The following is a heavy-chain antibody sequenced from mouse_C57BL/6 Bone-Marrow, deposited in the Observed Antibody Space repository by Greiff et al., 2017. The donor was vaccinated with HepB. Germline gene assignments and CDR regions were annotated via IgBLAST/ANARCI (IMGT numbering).Heavy chain of an antibody. J-gene: IGHJ2*01. Sequence: QVQLQQSGAELARPGASVKLSCKASGYTFTSYGISWVKQRTGQGLEWIGEIYPRSGNTYYNEKLKGKATLTADQSSSTAYMELRSLTSEDSAVYFCARDYYGSSYDYFDYWGQGTTLTVSS. V-gene: IGHV1-81*01. CDR1: GYTFTSYG. CDR3: ARDYYGSSYDYFDY. D-gene: IGHD1-1*01. CDR2: IYPRSGNT.